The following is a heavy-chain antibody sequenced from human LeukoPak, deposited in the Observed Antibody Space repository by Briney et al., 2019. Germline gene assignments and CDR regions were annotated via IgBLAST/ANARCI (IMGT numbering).Heavy chain of an antibody. J-gene: IGHJ6*03. V-gene: IGHV1-8*02. CDR2: MNPNSGNT. Sequence: ASVKVSCKASGYTFTGYYMHWVRQAPGQGLEWMGWMNPNSGNTGYAQKFQGRVTMTRNTSISTAYMELSSLRSEDTAVYCCARAVQLERPPPLKGYYYMDVWGKGTTVTVSS. CDR1: GYTFTGYY. D-gene: IGHD1-1*01. CDR3: ARAVQLERPPPLKGYYYMDV.